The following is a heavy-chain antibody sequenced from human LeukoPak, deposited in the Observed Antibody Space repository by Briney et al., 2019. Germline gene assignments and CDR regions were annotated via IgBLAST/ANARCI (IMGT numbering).Heavy chain of an antibody. CDR2: IYYSGST. CDR3: ARARRDIVLMVYAYYFDY. CDR1: GGSISSYY. J-gene: IGHJ4*02. D-gene: IGHD2-8*01. Sequence: PSETLSLTCTVSGGSISSYYWSWIWQPPGKGLERIGYIYYSGSTNYNPSLKSRVTISVDTSKNQFSLKLSSVTAADTAVYYCARARRDIVLMVYAYYFDYWGQGTLVTVSS. V-gene: IGHV4-59*01.